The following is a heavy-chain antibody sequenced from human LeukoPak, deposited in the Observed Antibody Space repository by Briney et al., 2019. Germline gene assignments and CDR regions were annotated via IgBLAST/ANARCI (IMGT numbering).Heavy chain of an antibody. CDR1: GYTFTSYG. D-gene: IGHD4-17*01. J-gene: IGHJ6*03. CDR3: AKATVTSEEYFYYYMDV. CDR2: IITYNGNT. Sequence: ASVKVSCKTSGYTFTSYGLSWVRQAPGQGLEWMGCIITYNGNTYYSQKLQGRVTMATDTSTSTAYMELRSLRSDDTAVYYCAKATVTSEEYFYYYMDVWGKGATVTVSS. V-gene: IGHV1-18*01.